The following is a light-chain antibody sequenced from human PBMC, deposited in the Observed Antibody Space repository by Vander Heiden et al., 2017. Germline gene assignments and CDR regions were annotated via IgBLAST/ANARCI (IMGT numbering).Light chain of an antibody. CDR2: EAS. CDR3: QQYGTSPYT. V-gene: IGKV3-20*01. Sequence: EIVLTQSPGTLSLSPGESATLSCRASQSVGRNFLAWYQQKPGQAPRLLIYEASSRATGIPDRFSGSGSGTDFALTISRLEPEDFAVYYCQQYGTSPYTFGQGTKLEIK. J-gene: IGKJ2*01. CDR1: QSVGRNF.